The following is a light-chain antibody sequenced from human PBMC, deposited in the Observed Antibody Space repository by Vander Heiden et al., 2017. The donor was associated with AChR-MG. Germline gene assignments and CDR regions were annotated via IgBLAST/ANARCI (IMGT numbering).Light chain of an antibody. Sequence: QSALTQPASVSGSPGQSTPISCTGTSRDAGSYNLVSWYQQQQGKAPKSIMYEVRKRPSGVSNRFSGCKSGNTASLTISGRQAEDEADYYCCSYAGSSTLVFGGGTKLTVL. CDR3: CSYAGSSTLV. J-gene: IGLJ2*01. CDR1: SRDAGSYNL. V-gene: IGLV2-23*02. CDR2: EVR.